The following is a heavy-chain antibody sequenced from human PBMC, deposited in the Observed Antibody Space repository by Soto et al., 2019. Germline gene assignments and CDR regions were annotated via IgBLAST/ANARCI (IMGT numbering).Heavy chain of an antibody. V-gene: IGHV1-69*05. CDR2: IIPIFGTA. J-gene: IGHJ2*01. Sequence: QVQLVQSGAEVKKPGSSVKVSCKASGGTFSSYAISWVRQAPGQGLEWMGGIIPIFGTANYAQKFQGRVTITSDESTSTAYMELSSLRSEDTAVYYCARVGVDTAMVRDYWYFDLWGRGTLVTVSS. D-gene: IGHD5-18*01. CDR1: GGTFSSYA. CDR3: ARVGVDTAMVRDYWYFDL.